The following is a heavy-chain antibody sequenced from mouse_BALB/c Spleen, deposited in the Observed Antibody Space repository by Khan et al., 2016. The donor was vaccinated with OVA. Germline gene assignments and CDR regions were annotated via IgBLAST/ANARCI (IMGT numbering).Heavy chain of an antibody. CDR3: ARAYGLWFAY. J-gene: IGHJ3*01. D-gene: IGHD1-1*02. CDR1: GFSLTSYG. V-gene: IGHV2-9*02. Sequence: QMQLEESGPGLVAPSQSLSITCTVSGFSLTSYGVYWVRQPPGKGLEWLGVIWAGGSTNYNSALMSRLSISKDNSKSQVFLKMNSLQTDDTAMYYCARAYGLWFAYWGQGTLVTVSA. CDR2: IWAGGST.